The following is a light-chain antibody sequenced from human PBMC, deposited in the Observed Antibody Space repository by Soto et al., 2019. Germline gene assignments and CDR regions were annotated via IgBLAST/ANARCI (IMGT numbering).Light chain of an antibody. CDR3: QQYVRSPLT. J-gene: IGKJ4*01. V-gene: IGKV3-20*01. CDR1: QSVSSSY. Sequence: EIVLTQSPGTLSLSPGERATLSCRASQSVSSSYLAWYQQKPGQAPRLLIYGASIRATSIPDRFSGSGSGTDFTLIISRLDPEDFAVYYCQQYVRSPLTFGGGTKVEIK. CDR2: GAS.